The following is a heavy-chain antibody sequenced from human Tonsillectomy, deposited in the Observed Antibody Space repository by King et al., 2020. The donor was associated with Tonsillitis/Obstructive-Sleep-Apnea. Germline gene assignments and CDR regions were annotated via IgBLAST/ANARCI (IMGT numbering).Heavy chain of an antibody. CDR2: INPNSGGT. V-gene: IGHV1-2*02. D-gene: IGHD3-22*01. J-gene: IGHJ6*02. CDR1: GYTFTGYY. Sequence: QLVQSGAEVKKPGASVKVSCKASGYTFTGYYMHWVRQAPGQGLEWMGWINPNSGGTNYAQKFQGRVTMTRDTSISTAYMELGRLRSDDTAVYYCASQNYYDSSGYYYTPYGMDVWGQGTTVTVSS. CDR3: ASQNYYDSSGYYYTPYGMDV.